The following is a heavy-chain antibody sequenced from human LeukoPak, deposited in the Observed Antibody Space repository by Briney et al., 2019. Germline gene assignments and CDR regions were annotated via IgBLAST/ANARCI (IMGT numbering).Heavy chain of an antibody. CDR1: GGSFSGYY. CDR2: INHSGST. D-gene: IGHD1-26*01. V-gene: IGHV4-34*01. J-gene: IGHJ4*02. CDR3: ATTFLLHGNFDY. Sequence: SETLSLTCAVYGGSFSGYYWSWIRQPPGKGLEWIGEINHSGSTNYNPSLKSRVTISVDTSKNQFSLKLSSVTAADTAVYYCATTFLLHGNFDYWGQGTLVTVSS.